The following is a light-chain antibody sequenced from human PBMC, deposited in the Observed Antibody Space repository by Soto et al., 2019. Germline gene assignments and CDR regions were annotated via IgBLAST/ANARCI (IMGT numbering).Light chain of an antibody. CDR1: QGIRND. Sequence: AIQMTQSPSSLSASVGDRVTITCRASQGIRNDLGWYQQKPGKAPKLLIYGASTFQSGVPSRFSGSGSGTDFTLTISSLQPEDFATYYCLQVYNYPRTFGQGTKVDIK. V-gene: IGKV1-6*01. CDR3: LQVYNYPRT. J-gene: IGKJ1*01. CDR2: GAS.